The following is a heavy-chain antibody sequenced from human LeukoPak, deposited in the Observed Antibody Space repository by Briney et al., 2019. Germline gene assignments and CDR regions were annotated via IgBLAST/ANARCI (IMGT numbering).Heavy chain of an antibody. V-gene: IGHV1-2*02. Sequence: ASVKVSCKASGYTFTGYYMHWVRQAPGQGLEWMGWINPNSGGTNYAQKFQGRVTMTRDTSISTAYMELSRLRSDGTAVYYCARDIVVVPAAIPTECDYWGQGTLVTVSS. CDR2: INPNSGGT. J-gene: IGHJ4*02. D-gene: IGHD2-2*01. CDR3: ARDIVVVPAAIPTECDY. CDR1: GYTFTGYY.